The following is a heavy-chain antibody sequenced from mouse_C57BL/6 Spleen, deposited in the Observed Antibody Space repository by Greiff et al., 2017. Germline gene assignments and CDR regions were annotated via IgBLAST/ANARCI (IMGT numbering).Heavy chain of an antibody. CDR2: IDPSDSYN. D-gene: IGHD2-3*01. J-gene: IGHJ2*01. CDR3: ALDGSFDY. V-gene: IGHV1-50*01. CDR1: GYTFTSYW. Sequence: QVQLQQPGAELVKPGASVKLSCKASGYTFTSYWMQWVKQRPGQGLEWIGEIDPSDSYNNYNQKFKGKATLTVDTSSSTAYMQLSSLTSEDSAVYYCALDGSFDYWGQGTTLTVSS.